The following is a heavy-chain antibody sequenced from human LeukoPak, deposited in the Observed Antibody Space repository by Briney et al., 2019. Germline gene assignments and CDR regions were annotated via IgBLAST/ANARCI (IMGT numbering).Heavy chain of an antibody. V-gene: IGHV1-8*01. CDR3: AGEVDIVATFDY. Sequence: GASVKISCKASGYTFTSYDINWVRQATGQGLEWMGWMNPNSGNTGYAQKFQGRVTMTRNTSISTAYMDLSRLRSDDTAVYYCAGEVDIVATFDYWGQGTLVTVSS. J-gene: IGHJ4*02. CDR2: MNPNSGNT. CDR1: GYTFTSYD. D-gene: IGHD5-12*01.